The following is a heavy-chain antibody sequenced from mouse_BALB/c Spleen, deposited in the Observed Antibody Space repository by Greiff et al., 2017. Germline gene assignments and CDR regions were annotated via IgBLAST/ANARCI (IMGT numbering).Heavy chain of an antibody. V-gene: IGHV1-83*01. Sequence: VQLQQSGPQLVRPGASVKISCKASGYSFTSYWMHWVKQRPGHGLEWIGDIYPGSGNTYYNEKFKGKATLTADKSSSTAYMQLSSLTSEDSAVYFCARGSRATAMDYWGQGTSVTVSS. J-gene: IGHJ4*01. CDR3: ARGSRATAMDY. D-gene: IGHD3-1*01. CDR2: IYPGSGNT. CDR1: GYSFTSYW.